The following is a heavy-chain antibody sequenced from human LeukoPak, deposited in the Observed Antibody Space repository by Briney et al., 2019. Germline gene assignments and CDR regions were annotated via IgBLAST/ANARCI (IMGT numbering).Heavy chain of an antibody. CDR2: ISYDGSNK. Sequence: GRSLRLSCAASGFTFSSYGMLWVRQAPGKGLEGVAVISYDGSNKYYADSVKGRFTISRDNSKDTLYLKMKSLRAEDTAVYYCAKDTIGHGYYFDYWGQGTLVTVSS. J-gene: IGHJ4*02. V-gene: IGHV3-30*18. CDR1: GFTFSSYG. CDR3: AKDTIGHGYYFDY. D-gene: IGHD3-16*01.